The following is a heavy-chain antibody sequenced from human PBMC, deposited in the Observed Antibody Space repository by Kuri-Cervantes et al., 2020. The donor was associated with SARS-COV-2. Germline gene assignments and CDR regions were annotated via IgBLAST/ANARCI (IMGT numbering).Heavy chain of an antibody. CDR3: AKDTKSYDFWSGGFDY. CDR1: GFTFSSYA. D-gene: IGHD3-3*01. CDR2: ISGSGGST. V-gene: IGHV3-23*01. J-gene: IGHJ4*02. Sequence: LTCAASGFTFSSYAMSWVRQAPGKGLEWVSAISGSGGSTYYADSVKGRFTISRDNSKNTLYLQMNSLRAEDMALYYCAKDTKSYDFWSGGFDYWGQGTLVTVSS.